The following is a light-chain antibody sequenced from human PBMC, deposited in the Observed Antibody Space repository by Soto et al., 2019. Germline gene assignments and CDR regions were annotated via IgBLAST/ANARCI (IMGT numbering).Light chain of an antibody. CDR2: AAS. CDR1: QSISSY. J-gene: IGKJ4*01. CDR3: QQSFSPLLT. V-gene: IGKV1-39*01. Sequence: DIQMTQSPSSLSASLGDRVTITCRASQSISSYLNWYQQKPGKAPKLLIYAASTLQSGVPSRFSGSGSGAEFTLTISSLQPEDFATYYCQQSFSPLLTFGGGTKVDI.